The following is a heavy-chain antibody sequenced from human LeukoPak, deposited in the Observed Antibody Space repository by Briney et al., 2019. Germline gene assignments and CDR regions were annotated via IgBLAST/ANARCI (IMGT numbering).Heavy chain of an antibody. Sequence: PSETLSLTCSVSDDSITMYYWTWIRQPPGKGLEWIGYIYYSGTTNYNPSLKSRVSMSVDTSKDQFSLKLTSVTVADTAVYYCARETSQKGAHYMDVWGKGTTVTISS. D-gene: IGHD3-16*01. CDR3: ARETSQKGAHYMDV. CDR2: IYYSGTT. V-gene: IGHV4-59*01. CDR1: DDSITMYY. J-gene: IGHJ6*03.